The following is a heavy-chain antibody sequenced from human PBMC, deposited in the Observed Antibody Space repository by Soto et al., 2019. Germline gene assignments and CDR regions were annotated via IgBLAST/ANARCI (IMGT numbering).Heavy chain of an antibody. CDR1: GDPVTELS. CDR3: ATGRDRQRLSSQFFDS. D-gene: IGHD6-25*01. CDR2: FDPEDGET. Sequence: QVPLVQSGPEVRKPGASVKVSCGVSGDPVTELSIHWVRQAPGKGLEWLGGFDPEDGETLYAPSFRGRVSMTEDTASDTAYMELTSLRSDDTAVYYCATGRDRQRLSSQFFDSWGQGTLVTVSS. V-gene: IGHV1-24*01. J-gene: IGHJ4*02.